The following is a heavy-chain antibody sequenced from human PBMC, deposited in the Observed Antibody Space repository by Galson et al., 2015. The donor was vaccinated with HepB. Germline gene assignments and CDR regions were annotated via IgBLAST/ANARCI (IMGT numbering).Heavy chain of an antibody. CDR3: AKFSYDYVWGSYRSGYYFDY. D-gene: IGHD3-16*02. CDR1: GFTFSNAW. V-gene: IGHV3-23*01. Sequence: SLRLSCAASGFTFSNAWMNWVRQAPGKGLEWVSAISGSGGSTYYADSVKGRFTISRDNSKNTLYLQMNSLRAEDTAVYYCAKFSYDYVWGSYRSGYYFDYWGQGTLVTVSS. CDR2: ISGSGGST. J-gene: IGHJ4*02.